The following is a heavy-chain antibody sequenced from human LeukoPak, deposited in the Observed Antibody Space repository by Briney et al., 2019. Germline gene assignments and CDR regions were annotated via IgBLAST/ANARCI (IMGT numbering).Heavy chain of an antibody. J-gene: IGHJ4*02. Sequence: SQTLSLTCTLSGGSINSDDYYWNWIRQPAGKGLEWIGRIYASGNTDYNPSLKSRVTISVDTSKNQFSLKLSSVTAADTAIYYCARDGRAGSLFAYWGQGTLVTVSS. CDR3: ARDGRAGSLFAY. CDR2: IYASGNT. V-gene: IGHV4-61*02. D-gene: IGHD6-19*01. CDR1: GGSINSDDYY.